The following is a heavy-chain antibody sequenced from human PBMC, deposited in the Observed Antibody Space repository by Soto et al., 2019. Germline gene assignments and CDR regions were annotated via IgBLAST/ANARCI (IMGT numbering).Heavy chain of an antibody. D-gene: IGHD1-26*01. V-gene: IGHV4-30-2*01. Sequence: SETLSLTCTVSGASITFGGYSGSWIRQTPGKGLEWIGYINHLETTFYNPSFESRLTLSIDRAKNQFSLKLHSMSAADRAVYFCARGGGSDSFDYWGQGILVTVS. J-gene: IGHJ4*02. CDR3: ARGGGSDSFDY. CDR2: INHLETT. CDR1: GASITFGGYS.